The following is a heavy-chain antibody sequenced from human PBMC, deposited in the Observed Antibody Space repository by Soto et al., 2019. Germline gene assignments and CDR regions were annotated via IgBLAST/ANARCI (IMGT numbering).Heavy chain of an antibody. CDR3: ARRDYGDYYYYGMDV. D-gene: IGHD4-17*01. J-gene: IGHJ6*02. CDR2: IYPGDSDT. Sequence: GESLTISCKGSGYRFTSYWIGWVRQMPGKGLEWMGIIYPGDSDTRYSPSFQGQVTISADKSISTAYLQWSSLKASDTAMYYCARRDYGDYYYYGMDVWGQGTTVTVSS. V-gene: IGHV5-51*01. CDR1: GYRFTSYW.